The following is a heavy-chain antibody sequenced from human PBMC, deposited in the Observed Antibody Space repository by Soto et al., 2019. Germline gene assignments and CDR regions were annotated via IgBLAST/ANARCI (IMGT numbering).Heavy chain of an antibody. V-gene: IGHV3-74*01. CDR2: INGDGDYT. Sequence: EVQLVESGGGLVQPGGSLRLSCAASGFSFSSYWMHWLRQVPGKGLVWVSRINGDGDYTNYADSVKGRFTISRDNAKNTLYLQMNSLRAEDTAVYYCARARGGYSSDFWGQGTLVTVS. J-gene: IGHJ4*02. CDR3: ARARGGYSSDF. D-gene: IGHD2-15*01. CDR1: GFSFSSYW.